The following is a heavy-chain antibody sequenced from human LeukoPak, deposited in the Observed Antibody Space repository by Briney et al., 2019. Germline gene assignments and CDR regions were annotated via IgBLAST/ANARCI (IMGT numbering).Heavy chain of an antibody. J-gene: IGHJ4*02. D-gene: IGHD1-26*01. V-gene: IGHV3-30-3*01. CDR3: ASSHSPSTSEWWELEGY. Sequence: PGRSLRLSCAASGFTFSSYAMHWVRQAPGKGLEWVAVISYDGSNKYYADSVKGRFTISRDNSKNTLYLQMNSLRAEDTAVYYCASSHSPSTSEWWELEGYWGQGTLVTVSS. CDR2: ISYDGSNK. CDR1: GFTFSSYA.